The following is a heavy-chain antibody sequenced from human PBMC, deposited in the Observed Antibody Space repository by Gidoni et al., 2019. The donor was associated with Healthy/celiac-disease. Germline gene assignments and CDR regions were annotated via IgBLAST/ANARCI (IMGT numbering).Heavy chain of an antibody. CDR3: ARDYYDSSGLYYYGMDV. CDR1: GYTFTSYY. V-gene: IGHV1-46*03. D-gene: IGHD3-22*01. Sequence: QVQLVQSGAEVKKPGASVKVSCKASGYTFTSYYMHWVRQAPGQGLEWMGIINPSGGSTSYAQKFQGRVTMTRDTSTSTVYMELSSLRSEDTAVYYCARDYYDSSGLYYYGMDVWGQGTTVTVSS. J-gene: IGHJ6*02. CDR2: INPSGGST.